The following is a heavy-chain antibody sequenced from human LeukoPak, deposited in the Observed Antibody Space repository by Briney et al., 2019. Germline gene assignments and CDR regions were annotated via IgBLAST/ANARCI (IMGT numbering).Heavy chain of an antibody. CDR1: GGSIGSGGYY. D-gene: IGHD3-10*01. J-gene: IGHJ4*02. Sequence: SQTLSLTCTVSGGSIGSGGYYWSWIRQHPGKGLEWIGYIYYSGSTYYNPSLKSRVTISVDTSKNQFSLKLSSVTAADTAVYYCARSRYGSGSYSYPDYWGQGTLVTVSS. CDR3: ARSRYGSGSYSYPDY. CDR2: IYYSGST. V-gene: IGHV4-31*03.